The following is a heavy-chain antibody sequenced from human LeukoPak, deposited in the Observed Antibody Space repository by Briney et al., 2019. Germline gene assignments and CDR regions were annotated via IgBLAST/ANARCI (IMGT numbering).Heavy chain of an antibody. Sequence: PGGSLRLSCAASGLPFSNYWMSWVRQAPGKGLEWVANIKPDGGHQNYVDSVKGRFTISRDRAKNSLNLQMNSMRAENGAIDECASTFPYCGGGSCALGGQGTLVTVSS. J-gene: IGHJ4*02. V-gene: IGHV3-7*01. CDR3: ASTFPYCGGGSCAL. CDR2: IKPDGGHQ. CDR1: GLPFSNYW. D-gene: IGHD2-15*01.